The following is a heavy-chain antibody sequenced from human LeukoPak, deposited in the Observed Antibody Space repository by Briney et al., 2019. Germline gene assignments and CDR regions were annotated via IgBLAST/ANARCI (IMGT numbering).Heavy chain of an antibody. CDR3: ARGGYIVVVVAARDDAFDI. J-gene: IGHJ3*02. CDR1: GYTFTGYY. CDR2: INPNSGGT. Sequence: ASVKVSCKASGYTFTGYYMHWVRQVPGQGLEWMGWINPNSGGTNYAQKFQGRVTMTRDMSTSTVYMELSSLRSEDTAVYYCARGGYIVVVVAARDDAFDIWGQGTMVTVSS. D-gene: IGHD2-15*01. V-gene: IGHV1-2*02.